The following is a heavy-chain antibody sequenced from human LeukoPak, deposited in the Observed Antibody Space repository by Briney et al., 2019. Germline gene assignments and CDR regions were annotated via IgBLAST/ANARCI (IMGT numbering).Heavy chain of an antibody. CDR1: GFTFNIYA. J-gene: IGHJ6*03. CDR3: ARDRALVSMVRGVMGYFYYYMDV. D-gene: IGHD3-10*01. Sequence: GRSLRLSCAASGFTFNIYAMHWVRQAPGKGLEWVAVISYDESNKYYADSVKGRFTISRDNAKNSLYLEMNSLRAEDTAVYYCARDRALVSMVRGVMGYFYYYMDVWGKGTTVTISS. CDR2: ISYDESNK. V-gene: IGHV3-30*04.